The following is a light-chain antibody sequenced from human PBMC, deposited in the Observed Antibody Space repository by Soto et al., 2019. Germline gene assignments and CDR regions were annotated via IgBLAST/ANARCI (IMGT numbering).Light chain of an antibody. CDR2: TAS. CDR3: QQSNSFPLT. Sequence: DIHMTQSPSSVSASVGYRFTITCRASQGISNWLAWFQQKPGKAPKLLIYTASRLQSGVPSRFRGSGSGTDFTLTISSLQPEDFDTYYCQQSNSFPLTFGQGTKVDIK. J-gene: IGKJ1*01. V-gene: IGKV1-12*01. CDR1: QGISNW.